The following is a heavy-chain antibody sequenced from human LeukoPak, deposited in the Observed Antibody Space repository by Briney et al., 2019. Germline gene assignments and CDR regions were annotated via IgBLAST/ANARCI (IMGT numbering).Heavy chain of an antibody. Sequence: GGSLRLSCAVSGLTFSSYSMNWVRQAPGKGLEWVSSISSSSSYIYYADSVKGRFTISRDNAKNSLYLQMNSLRAEDTAVYYCARSAYCGGDCYSRGYYFDYWGQGTLVTVSS. V-gene: IGHV3-21*01. CDR3: ARSAYCGGDCYSRGYYFDY. D-gene: IGHD2-21*02. J-gene: IGHJ4*02. CDR2: ISSSSSYI. CDR1: GLTFSSYS.